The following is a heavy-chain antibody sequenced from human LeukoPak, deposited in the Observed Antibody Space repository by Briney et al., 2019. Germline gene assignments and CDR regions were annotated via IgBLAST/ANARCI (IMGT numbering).Heavy chain of an antibody. Sequence: KPSETLSLTCAVYGGSFSGYYWSWIRQPPGKGLEWIGEINHSGSTNCNPSLKSRVTISVDTSKNQFSLKLSSVTAADTAVYYCARGRGSSGWYSRYYFDYWGQGTLVTVSS. D-gene: IGHD6-19*01. V-gene: IGHV4-34*01. CDR3: ARGRGSSGWYSRYYFDY. CDR2: INHSGST. CDR1: GGSFSGYY. J-gene: IGHJ4*02.